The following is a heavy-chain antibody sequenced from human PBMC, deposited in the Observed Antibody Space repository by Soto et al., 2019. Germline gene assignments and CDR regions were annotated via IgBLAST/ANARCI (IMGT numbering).Heavy chain of an antibody. CDR3: AKDLFLVHDYSDY. CDR2: ISGSGGST. Sequence: PGGSLRLSSAASGFTFSSYAMSWVRQAPGKGLEWVSAISGSGGSTYYADSVKGRFTISRDNSKNTLYLQMNSLRAEDTAVYYCAKDLFLVHDYSDYWGQGTLVTVSS. V-gene: IGHV3-23*01. J-gene: IGHJ4*02. D-gene: IGHD2-8*02. CDR1: GFTFSSYA.